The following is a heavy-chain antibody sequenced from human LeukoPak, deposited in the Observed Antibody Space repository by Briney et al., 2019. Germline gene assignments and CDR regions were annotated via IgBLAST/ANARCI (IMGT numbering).Heavy chain of an antibody. J-gene: IGHJ5*02. CDR2: ISGSGGST. D-gene: IGHD6-13*01. CDR1: GFTFSSYA. Sequence: PGGSLRLSCAASGFTFSSYAMSWVLQAPGKGLEWVSAISGSGGSTYYADSVKGRFTIPRDNSKNTLYLQMNSLRAEDTVVYYCAKTLRQQLVNWFDPWGQGTLVTVSS. CDR3: AKTLRQQLVNWFDP. V-gene: IGHV3-23*01.